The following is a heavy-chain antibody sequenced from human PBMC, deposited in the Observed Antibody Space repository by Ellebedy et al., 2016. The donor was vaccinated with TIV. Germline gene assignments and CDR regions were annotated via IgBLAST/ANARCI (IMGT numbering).Heavy chain of an antibody. D-gene: IGHD6-13*01. CDR3: ARLGVIAAAGASDY. CDR1: GLTFSSYS. J-gene: IGHJ4*02. V-gene: IGHV3-48*01. Sequence: PGGSLTLSCAVSGLTFSSYSMNWVPQAPAQGLEWVSYISSSSSTIYYADSVKCRFTISRDNSKNTLYLQMNSLRAEDTEVYYCARLGVIAAAGASDYWGQGNLVIVSS. CDR2: ISSSSSTI.